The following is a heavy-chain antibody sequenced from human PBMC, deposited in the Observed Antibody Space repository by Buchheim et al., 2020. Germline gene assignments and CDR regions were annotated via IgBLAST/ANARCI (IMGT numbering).Heavy chain of an antibody. CDR2: IYPGDSDT. D-gene: IGHD3-22*01. V-gene: IGHV5-51*03. J-gene: IGHJ4*02. CDR1: GYSFTSYW. Sequence: EVQLVQSGAEVKKPGESLKISCKGSGYSFTSYWIGWVRQMPGKGLEWMGIIYPGDSDTRYSPSFQGQVTISADKSLRPASPQWSSLKASDTAMYYCARLISGYYYDSSGYYYLDYWGQGTL. CDR3: ARLISGYYYDSSGYYYLDY.